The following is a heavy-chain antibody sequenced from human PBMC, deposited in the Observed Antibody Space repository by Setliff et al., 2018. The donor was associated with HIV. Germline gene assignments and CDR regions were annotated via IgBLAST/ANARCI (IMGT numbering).Heavy chain of an antibody. CDR1: GGSFSGYY. D-gene: IGHD3-22*01. CDR2: IYYSGST. Sequence: SETLSLTCTVYGGSFSGYYWTWIRQPPGKGLEWIGSIYYSGSTYYNPSLKSRVTISVDTSKNQVSLRLSSVTAADTAVYYCASRIYYYDSNNFLREEGFDPWGQGTLVTVSS. J-gene: IGHJ5*02. CDR3: ASRIYYYDSNNFLREEGFDP. V-gene: IGHV4-39*01.